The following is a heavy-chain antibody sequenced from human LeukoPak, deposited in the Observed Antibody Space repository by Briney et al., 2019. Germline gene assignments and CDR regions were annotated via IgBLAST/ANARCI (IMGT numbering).Heavy chain of an antibody. CDR2: ISAYNGNT. V-gene: IGHV1-18*01. J-gene: IGHJ3*02. CDR3: ARDRGYYYDSSGYYFDAFDI. D-gene: IGHD3-22*01. Sequence: GASVKVSCKASGYTFTSYGISWVRQAPGQRLEWMGWISAYNGNTNYAQKLQGRVTMTTDTSTSTAYMELRSLRSDDTAVYYCARDRGYYYDSSGYYFDAFDIWGQGTMVTVSS. CDR1: GYTFTSYG.